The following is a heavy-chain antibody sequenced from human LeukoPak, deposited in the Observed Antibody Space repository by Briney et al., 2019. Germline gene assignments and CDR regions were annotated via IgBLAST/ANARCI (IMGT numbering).Heavy chain of an antibody. V-gene: IGHV1-46*01. D-gene: IGHD2-2*01. CDR3: ARDRFVVVPAAIGY. J-gene: IGHJ4*02. CDR2: INPSGGST. Sequence: ASVKVSCKASGYTFTSYYMHWVRQAPGQGLEWMGIINPSGGSTSYAQKFQGRVTMTTDTSTSTAYMELRSLRSDDTAVYYCARDRFVVVPAAIGYWGQGTLVTVSS. CDR1: GYTFTSYY.